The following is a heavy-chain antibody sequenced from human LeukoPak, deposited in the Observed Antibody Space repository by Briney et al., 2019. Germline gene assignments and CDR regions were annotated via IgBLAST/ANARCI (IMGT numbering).Heavy chain of an antibody. J-gene: IGHJ3*02. CDR3: AKGHHARTLDAFDI. CDR1: GFTFSSYG. V-gene: IGHV3-30*18. D-gene: IGHD1-14*01. CDR2: ISYDGSNK. Sequence: GGSLRLSCAASGFTFSSYGMHWVRQAPGKGLEWVAVISYDGSNKYYADSVKGRFTIYRDNSKNTLYLQMNSLRAEDTAVYYCAKGHHARTLDAFDIWGQGTMVTVSS.